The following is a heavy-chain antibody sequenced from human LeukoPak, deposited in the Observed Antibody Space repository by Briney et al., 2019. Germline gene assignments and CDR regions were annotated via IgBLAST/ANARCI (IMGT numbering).Heavy chain of an antibody. CDR1: GGSISSYY. D-gene: IGHD6-6*01. J-gene: IGHJ5*02. Sequence: SETLSLTCTVSGGSISSYYWSWIRQPAGKGLEWIGRIYTSGSTNYNPSLKSRVTMPVDTSKNQFSLKLSSVTAADTAVYYCAGRPIAAPSSWFDPWGQGTLVTVSS. CDR3: AGRPIAAPSSWFDP. V-gene: IGHV4-4*07. CDR2: IYTSGST.